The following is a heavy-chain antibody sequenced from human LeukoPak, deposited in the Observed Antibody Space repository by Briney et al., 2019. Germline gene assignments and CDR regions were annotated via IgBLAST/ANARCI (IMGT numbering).Heavy chain of an antibody. CDR1: GDSISSANYY. J-gene: IGHJ1*01. Sequence: SETLSLTCTVSGDSISSANYYWSWIRQPAGKGLEWIGRIYTTGSTDYNPSLNSRVSISLDTSKNQFSLRLSSVTAADTAIYYCARDGASVQFQHWGQGTLVTVSS. CDR3: ARDGASVQFQH. CDR2: IYTTGST. V-gene: IGHV4-61*02. D-gene: IGHD3-16*01.